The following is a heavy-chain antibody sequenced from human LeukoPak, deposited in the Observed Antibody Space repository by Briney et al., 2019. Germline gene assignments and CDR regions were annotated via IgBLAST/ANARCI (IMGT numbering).Heavy chain of an antibody. D-gene: IGHD5-12*01. Sequence: PGGSLRLSCVASGFTFSSYGMHWVRQAPGKGLEWVAVISYDGSNKYYADSVKGRFTISRDNSKNTLYLQMNSLRAEDTAVYYCAKDLHSDYVGFDYWGQGTLVTVSS. V-gene: IGHV3-30*18. J-gene: IGHJ4*02. CDR3: AKDLHSDYVGFDY. CDR2: ISYDGSNK. CDR1: GFTFSSYG.